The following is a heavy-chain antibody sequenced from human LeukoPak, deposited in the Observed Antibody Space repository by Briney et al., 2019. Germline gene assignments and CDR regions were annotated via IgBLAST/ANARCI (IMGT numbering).Heavy chain of an antibody. CDR1: GGSISSGGYS. V-gene: IGHV4-30-2*01. CDR3: ARESIGDCYFDY. Sequence: SSQTVSLTCAVSGGSISSGGYSWSWIRQPPGKGLEWIGDIYDSGSTYYNPSLKSRVTISVDRSKNQFSLNLSSVTAADTAVYYCARESIGDCYFDYWGQGNLVTVSS. CDR2: IYDSGST. J-gene: IGHJ4*02. D-gene: IGHD3-10*01.